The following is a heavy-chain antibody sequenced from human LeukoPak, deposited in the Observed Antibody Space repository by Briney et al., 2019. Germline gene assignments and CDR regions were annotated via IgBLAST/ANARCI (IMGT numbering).Heavy chain of an antibody. CDR3: ARDNIGSIVVVPAAGLDY. D-gene: IGHD2-2*01. J-gene: IGHJ4*02. CDR2: ISSSSSYI. CDR1: GFTFSSYS. V-gene: IGHV3-21*01. Sequence: GGSLRLSCAASGFTFSSYSMNWVRQAPGKGLEWVSSISSSSSYIYYADSVKGRFTISRDNAKNSLYLQMNSLRAEDTAVYYCARDNIGSIVVVPAAGLDYWGQGTLVTVSS.